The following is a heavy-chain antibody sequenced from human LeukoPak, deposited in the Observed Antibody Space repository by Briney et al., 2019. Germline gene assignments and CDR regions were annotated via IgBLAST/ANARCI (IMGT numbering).Heavy chain of an antibody. Sequence: PGRSLTLSCAASGFPFSSYAMHWVRQAPGKGLEWVAVISYEGSNTFYADSVKGRFTISRYNSKNTLYLQMNSLRGEDTAVYYCAKVGGRNAESYYYGMNVWGQGTTVTSP. V-gene: IGHV3-30*18. CDR3: AKVGGRNAESYYYGMNV. CDR1: GFPFSSYA. J-gene: IGHJ6*02. D-gene: IGHD3-10*01. CDR2: ISYEGSNT.